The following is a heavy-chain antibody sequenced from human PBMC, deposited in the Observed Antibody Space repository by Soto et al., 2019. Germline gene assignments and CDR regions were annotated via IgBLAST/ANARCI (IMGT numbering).Heavy chain of an antibody. CDR1: GFTFSKAW. D-gene: IGHD5-18*01. V-gene: IGHV3-15*01. Sequence: GGSLRLSCAASGFTFSKAWMSWVRQAPGKGLEWVGRIKSKSDGGTTDYAAPVQGRITISRDDSKNTLYLQMNSLKTKDAALYDSTTGGYNYGYSFLYWGQGTLVTVSS. CDR2: IKSKSDGGTT. J-gene: IGHJ4*02. CDR3: TTGGYNYGYSFLY.